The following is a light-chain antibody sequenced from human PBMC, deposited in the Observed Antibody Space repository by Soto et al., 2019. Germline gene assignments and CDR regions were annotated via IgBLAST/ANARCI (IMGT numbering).Light chain of an antibody. CDR2: RAS. J-gene: IGKJ2*01. V-gene: IGKV3-15*01. CDR1: QSVTSN. CDR3: QHYFNWPYN. Sequence: EIVMTKSPATLSVSPGERATLSGSASQSVTSNLAGYQQKPGRAPRLLIYRASTRATGIPARFSGSGSGTELPLTISNLQSEDFALYHCQHYFNWPYNFGQGTKLEIK.